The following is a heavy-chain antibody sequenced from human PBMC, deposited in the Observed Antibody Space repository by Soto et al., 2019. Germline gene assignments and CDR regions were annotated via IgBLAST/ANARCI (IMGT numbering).Heavy chain of an antibody. CDR3: ARALYSSGWYCFDY. D-gene: IGHD6-19*01. J-gene: IGHJ4*02. CDR2: IWYDGSNK. Sequence: GGSLRLSCAASGFTFSSYGMHWGRQAPGKGLEWVAVIWYDGSNKYYADSVKGRFTISRDNSKNTLYLQMNSLRAEDTAVYYCARALYSSGWYCFDYWGQGTLVTVSS. CDR1: GFTFSSYG. V-gene: IGHV3-33*01.